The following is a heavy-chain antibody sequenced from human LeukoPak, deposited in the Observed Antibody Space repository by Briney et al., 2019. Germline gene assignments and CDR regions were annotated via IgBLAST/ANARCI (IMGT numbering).Heavy chain of an antibody. J-gene: IGHJ6*02. CDR2: IYSGGST. CDR1: GFTVSSNY. Sequence: GGSLRLSCAASGFTVSSNYMSWVRQAPGKGLEWVSVIYSGGSTYYADSVKGRFTISRDNSKNTLYLQMNSLRAEDTAVYYCASTGYTPRGRYGMDVWGQGTTVTVSS. V-gene: IGHV3-66*01. D-gene: IGHD3-16*01. CDR3: ASTGYTPRGRYGMDV.